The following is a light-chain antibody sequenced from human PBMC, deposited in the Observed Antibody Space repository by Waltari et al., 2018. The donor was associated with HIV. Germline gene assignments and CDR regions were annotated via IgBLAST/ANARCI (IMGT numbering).Light chain of an antibody. Sequence: QSALTQPASVSGSPGQSLPISCTGPNRNIGFYSLVSWYRQYPGKAPPLIIYGVTSRPSGVSSRFSGSKSGNTASLTISGLHVDDEADYYCSSYTSGDTVLFGGGTKLTVL. CDR3: SSYTSGDTVL. CDR2: GVT. J-gene: IGLJ3*02. CDR1: NRNIGFYSL. V-gene: IGLV2-14*01.